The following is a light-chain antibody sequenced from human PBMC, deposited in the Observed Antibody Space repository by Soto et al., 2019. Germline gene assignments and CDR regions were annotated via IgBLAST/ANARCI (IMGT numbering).Light chain of an antibody. V-gene: IGKV3-11*01. CDR3: QQHNTWPRT. Sequence: EIVLTQSPATLSLSPGERATLSCRASQTISTYLAWYQHKPGQAPRLLIYGASNRATGIPARFSGSGSGTDFTLTINRLEPEDFAVYYCQQHNTWPRTFGQGTKVEIE. CDR1: QTISTY. J-gene: IGKJ1*01. CDR2: GAS.